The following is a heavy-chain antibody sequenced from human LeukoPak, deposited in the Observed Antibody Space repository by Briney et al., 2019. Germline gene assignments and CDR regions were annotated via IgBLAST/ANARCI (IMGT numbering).Heavy chain of an antibody. D-gene: IGHD1-26*01. V-gene: IGHV7-4-1*02. CDR3: VGGSYPMDV. J-gene: IGHJ6*03. CDR1: GYTFTNYA. Sequence: ASVKVSCKASGYTFTNYAMNWVRQAPGQGLEWMGWINTNTGNPTYAQGFTGRFVFSLDTSVSTAYLQISSLKAEDTAVYYCVGGSYPMDVWGKGTTVTVSS. CDR2: INTNTGNP.